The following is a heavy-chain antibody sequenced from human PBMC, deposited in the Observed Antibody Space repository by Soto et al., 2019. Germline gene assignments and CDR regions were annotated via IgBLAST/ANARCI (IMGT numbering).Heavy chain of an antibody. V-gene: IGHV3-11*01. CDR3: AGDQGPTYMAV. CDR1: GFTFSDSF. Sequence: QVPLVESGGGLVKPGGSLRLSCAASGFTFSDSFMSWSRQTPGKGLELLSYIRGSEGNIDYAYSVRGRFTISRDNAKNSVYLQLNSLSAEATAVYYCAGDQGPTYMAVWGNGTTVTVS. CDR2: IRGSEGNI. J-gene: IGHJ6*03.